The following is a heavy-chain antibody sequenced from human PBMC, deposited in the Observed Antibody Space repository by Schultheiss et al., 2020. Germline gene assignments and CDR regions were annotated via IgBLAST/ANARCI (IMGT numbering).Heavy chain of an antibody. Sequence: SQTLSLTCAVSGGSISSGGYSWSWIRQPPGKGLEWIGYIYHSGSTNYNPSLKSRVTISVDTSKNQFSLKLSSVTAADTAVYYCARSTDSDYNIVVVTARSPLLFDYWGQGTLVTVSS. CDR1: GGSISSGGYS. CDR3: ARSTDSDYNIVVVTARSPLLFDY. V-gene: IGHV4-30-2*02. D-gene: IGHD2-21*02. J-gene: IGHJ4*02. CDR2: IYHSGST.